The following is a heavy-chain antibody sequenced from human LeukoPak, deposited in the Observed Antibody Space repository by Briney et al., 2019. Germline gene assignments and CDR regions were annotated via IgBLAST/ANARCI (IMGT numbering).Heavy chain of an antibody. J-gene: IGHJ4*02. Sequence: GGSLRLSCAASGFTFSSYAMSWVRQAPGKGLEWVSAISGSGGSTYYADSVKGRFTISRDNSKNTLYLQMNSLRAEDTAVYYCAKDKKYSSGRYYFDYWGQGTLVTVSS. V-gene: IGHV3-23*01. CDR2: ISGSGGST. CDR1: GFTFSSYA. CDR3: AKDKKYSSGRYYFDY. D-gene: IGHD6-19*01.